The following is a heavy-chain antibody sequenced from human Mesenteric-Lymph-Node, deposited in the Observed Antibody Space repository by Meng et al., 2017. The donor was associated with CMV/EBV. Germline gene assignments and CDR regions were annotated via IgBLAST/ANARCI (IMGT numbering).Heavy chain of an antibody. V-gene: IGHV1-69*05. J-gene: IGHJ4*02. D-gene: IGHD5-18*01. CDR1: AGTLGSYG. CDR3: ARAGLDGYSYGPFDY. Sequence: SAGTLGSYGFSWERQAPGQGLEWMGGIIPIFGTANYAQKFQGRVTITTDESTSTAYMELSSLRSEDTAVYYCARAGLDGYSYGPFDYWGQGTLVTVSS. CDR2: IIPIFGTA.